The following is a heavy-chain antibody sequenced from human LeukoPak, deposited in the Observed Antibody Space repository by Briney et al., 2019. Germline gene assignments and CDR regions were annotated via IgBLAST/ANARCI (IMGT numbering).Heavy chain of an antibody. CDR1: GFTFSSYA. V-gene: IGHV3-23*01. D-gene: IGHD2-8*01. CDR3: ATRDKMVYAIRSFDY. CDR2: ISGSGGST. J-gene: IGHJ4*02. Sequence: HPGGSLRLSCAASGFTFSSYAMSWVRRAPGKGLEWVSAISGSGGSTYYADSVKGRFTISRDNSKNTLYLQMNSLRAEDTAVYYCATRDKMVYAIRSFDYWGQGTLVTVSS.